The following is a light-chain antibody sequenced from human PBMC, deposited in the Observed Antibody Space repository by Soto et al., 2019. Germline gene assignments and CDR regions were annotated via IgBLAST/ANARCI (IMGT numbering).Light chain of an antibody. Sequence: SVLTQPASVSGSPGQSLTISYTGTSSDVGGYNYVSWYQQYPGKAPNLMIYDVSDRPSGVSNRFSGSKSGNTASLTISGLQAEDEADYYCISYTSSSTLYVFVTGAKVTVL. CDR2: DVS. CDR3: ISYTSSSTLYV. CDR1: SSDVGGYNY. J-gene: IGLJ1*01. V-gene: IGLV2-14*01.